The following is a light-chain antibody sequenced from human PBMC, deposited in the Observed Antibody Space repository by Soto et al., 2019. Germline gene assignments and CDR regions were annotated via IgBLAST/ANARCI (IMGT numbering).Light chain of an antibody. J-gene: IGKJ1*01. CDR3: QHYHSYSEA. CDR2: KAS. V-gene: IGKV1-5*03. Sequence: IRMTQSPSSVSVSVVDRGTMTCLASQTISSWLAWYQQKPGKAPKLLIYKASTLKSGVPSRFSGSGSGTEFTLTISSLQPDDFATYYCQHYHSYSEAFGQGTKVDIK. CDR1: QTISSW.